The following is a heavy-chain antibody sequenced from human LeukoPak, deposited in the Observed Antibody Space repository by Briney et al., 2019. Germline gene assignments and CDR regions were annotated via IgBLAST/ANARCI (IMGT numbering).Heavy chain of an antibody. V-gene: IGHV4-59*12. CDR3: ARGLPQNQYSSGWYAGRYYYYGMDV. J-gene: IGHJ6*02. CDR2: IYYSGST. D-gene: IGHD6-19*01. Sequence: SETLSLTCTVSGGSISSYYWSWIRQPPGKGLEWIGYIYYSGSTNYNPSLKSRVTISVDTSKNQFSLKLSSVTAADTAVYYCARGLPQNQYSSGWYAGRYYYYGMDVWGQGTTVTVSS. CDR1: GGSISSYY.